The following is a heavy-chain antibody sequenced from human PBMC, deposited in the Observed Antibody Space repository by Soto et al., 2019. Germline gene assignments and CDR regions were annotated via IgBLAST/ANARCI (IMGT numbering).Heavy chain of an antibody. V-gene: IGHV4-39*01. J-gene: IGHJ4*02. Sequence: SETLSLTCTVSGGSISSSSHHWGWIRQPPGKGLEWIGSIYHSGTTYYNPPLKSRVTISVDTSKNQFSLRLSSVTAADTAVYYCARRYGYSFDYWGQGTLVTVPQ. D-gene: IGHD1-1*01. CDR2: IYHSGTT. CDR1: GGSISSSSHH. CDR3: ARRYGYSFDY.